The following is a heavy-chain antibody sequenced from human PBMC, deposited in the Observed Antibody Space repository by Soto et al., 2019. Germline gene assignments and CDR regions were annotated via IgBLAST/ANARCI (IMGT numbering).Heavy chain of an antibody. D-gene: IGHD3-3*01. V-gene: IGHV3-30*18. Sequence: GGSLRLSCAASGFTFSSYGMHWVRQAPGKGLEWVAVISYDGSNKYYADSVKGRFTISRDNSKNTLYLQMNSLRAEDTAVYYCAKDFGDFWSGYYQYFDYWGQGTLVTVSS. CDR3: AKDFGDFWSGYYQYFDY. CDR2: ISYDGSNK. J-gene: IGHJ4*02. CDR1: GFTFSSYG.